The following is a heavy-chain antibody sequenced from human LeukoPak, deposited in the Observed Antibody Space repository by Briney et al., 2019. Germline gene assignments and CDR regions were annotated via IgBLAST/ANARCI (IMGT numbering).Heavy chain of an antibody. Sequence: ASVKVSCKVSGYTLTELSMHWVRQAPGKGLEWMGDFDPEDGETIYAQKFQGRVTMAEDTSTDTAYMELSSLRSEDTAVYYCATGPPIYCGGDCSDFDYWGQGTLVTVSS. CDR3: ATGPPIYCGGDCSDFDY. CDR1: GYTLTELS. J-gene: IGHJ4*02. V-gene: IGHV1-24*01. D-gene: IGHD2-21*02. CDR2: FDPEDGET.